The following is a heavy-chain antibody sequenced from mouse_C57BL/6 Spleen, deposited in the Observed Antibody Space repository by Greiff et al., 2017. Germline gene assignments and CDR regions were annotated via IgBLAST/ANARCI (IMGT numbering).Heavy chain of an antibody. V-gene: IGHV1-15*01. D-gene: IGHD4-1*01. J-gene: IGHJ2*01. CDR1: GYTFTDYE. Sequence: VQGVESGAELVRPGASVTLSCKASGYTFTDYEMHWVKQTPVHGLEWIGAIDPETGGTAYNQKFKGKAILTADKSSSTAYMELRSLTSEDSAVYYCTRRGPLTAYFDYWGQGTTLTVSS. CDR3: TRRGPLTAYFDY. CDR2: IDPETGGT.